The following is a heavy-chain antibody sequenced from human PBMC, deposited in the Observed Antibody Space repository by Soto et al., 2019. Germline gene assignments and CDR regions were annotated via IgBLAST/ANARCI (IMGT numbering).Heavy chain of an antibody. CDR3: ARVKMATTDYYYYGMDV. D-gene: IGHD5-12*01. CDR2: ISYDGSNK. J-gene: IGHJ6*02. Sequence: GGSLRLSCAASGFTFSRYAMHWVRQAPGKGLERVAVISYDGSNKYYADSVKGRFTISRDNSKNTLYLQMNSLRAEDTAVYYCARVKMATTDYYYYGMDVWGQGNTVTVSS. CDR1: GFTFSRYA. V-gene: IGHV3-30-3*01.